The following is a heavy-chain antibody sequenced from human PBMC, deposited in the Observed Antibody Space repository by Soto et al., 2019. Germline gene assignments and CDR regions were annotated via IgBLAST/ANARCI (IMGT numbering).Heavy chain of an antibody. CDR1: GGPFNHYT. Sequence: QVQLVQSGTEVKKPGSSVNVSCQASGGPFNHYTIHWVRQAPGQGLEWMGRIIPLLGMSNYAQRFQGRVTFTADKCTTTVYVELRSLRSDDAAVYFCARAPTVTTQWFDPWGQGTLVTVSS. CDR3: ARAPTVTTQWFDP. J-gene: IGHJ5*02. D-gene: IGHD4-17*01. CDR2: IIPLLGMS. V-gene: IGHV1-69*02.